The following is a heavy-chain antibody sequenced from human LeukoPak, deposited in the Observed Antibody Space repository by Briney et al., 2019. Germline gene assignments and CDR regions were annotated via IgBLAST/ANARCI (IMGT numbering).Heavy chain of an antibody. Sequence: SETLSLTCTVSGGSINAYYWSWIRQHPGKGLEWIGYIYYSGSTYYNPSLKSRVTISVDTSKNQFSLKLSSVTAADTAVYYCARVDDFYGSGSYYVDYWGQGTLVTVSS. J-gene: IGHJ4*02. CDR1: GGSINAYY. V-gene: IGHV4-31*03. D-gene: IGHD3-10*01. CDR2: IYYSGST. CDR3: ARVDDFYGSGSYYVDY.